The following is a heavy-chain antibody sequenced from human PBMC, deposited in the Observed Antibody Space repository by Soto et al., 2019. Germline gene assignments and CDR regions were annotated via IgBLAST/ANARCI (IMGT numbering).Heavy chain of an antibody. Sequence: EVQLLESGGGLVQPGGSLRLSCAASGFTFSSYAMSWVRQAPGKGLEWVSATSGSGGSTYYADSVKGRFTISRDNSKNTLYLQMNSLRAEDTAVYYCAGAVTERYFQHWGQGTLVTVSS. CDR1: GFTFSSYA. CDR3: AGAVTERYFQH. V-gene: IGHV3-23*01. CDR2: TSGSGGST. D-gene: IGHD2-21*02. J-gene: IGHJ1*01.